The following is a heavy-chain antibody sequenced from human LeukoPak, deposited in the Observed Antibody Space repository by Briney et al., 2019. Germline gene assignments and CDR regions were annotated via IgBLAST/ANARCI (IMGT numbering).Heavy chain of an antibody. D-gene: IGHD2-15*01. CDR2: ISSSGSTI. Sequence: GGSLRLSCAASGFTFSSYEMNWVRQAPGKGLEWVSYISSSGSTIYYADSVKGRFTISRDNSKNTLYLQMNSLRAEDTAVYYCAKARAVGSVVVAALQHWGQGTLVTVSS. J-gene: IGHJ1*01. V-gene: IGHV3-48*03. CDR1: GFTFSSYE. CDR3: AKARAVGSVVVAALQH.